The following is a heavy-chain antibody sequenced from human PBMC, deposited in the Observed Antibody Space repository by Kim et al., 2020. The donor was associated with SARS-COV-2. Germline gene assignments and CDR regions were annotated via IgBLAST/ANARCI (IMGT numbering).Heavy chain of an antibody. Sequence: VKGRFTISRDNSKNTLYLQMNSLRAEDTAVYYCARDGSWDYYDSSGYFDYWGQGTLVTVSS. J-gene: IGHJ4*02. CDR3: ARDGSWDYYDSSGYFDY. D-gene: IGHD3-22*01. V-gene: IGHV3-30*07.